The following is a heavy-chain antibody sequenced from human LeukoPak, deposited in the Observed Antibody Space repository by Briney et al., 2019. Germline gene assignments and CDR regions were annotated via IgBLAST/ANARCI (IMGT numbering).Heavy chain of an antibody. CDR2: ISAYNGNT. J-gene: IGHJ5*02. CDR3: ARVYRNYGSGPGYWFDP. V-gene: IGHV1-18*01. Sequence: ASVKVSCKASGYTFTSHDINWVRQATGQGLEWMGWISAYNGNTNYAQKLQGRVTMTTDTSTSTAYMELRSLRSDDTAVYYCARVYRNYGSGPGYWFDPWGQGTLVTVSS. D-gene: IGHD3-10*01. CDR1: GYTFTSHD.